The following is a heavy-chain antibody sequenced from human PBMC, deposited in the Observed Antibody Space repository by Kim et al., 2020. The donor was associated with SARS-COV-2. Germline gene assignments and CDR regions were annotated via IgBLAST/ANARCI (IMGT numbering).Heavy chain of an antibody. CDR3: AGSTSWYWFDY. J-gene: IGHJ4*02. D-gene: IGHD2-2*01. Sequence: TTYTPARKSRVTMSVDTSKNQFSRKLRSVTAADTAVYYCAGSTSWYWFDYWGQGTLVTVSS. CDR2: T. V-gene: IGHV4-4*07.